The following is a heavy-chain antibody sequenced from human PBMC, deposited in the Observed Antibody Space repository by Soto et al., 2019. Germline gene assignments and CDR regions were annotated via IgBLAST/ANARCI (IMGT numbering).Heavy chain of an antibody. V-gene: IGHV1-69*01. D-gene: IGHD2-2*01. CDR1: GGTFSSYA. CDR2: IIPISGTA. Sequence: QVQLVQSGAEVKKPGSSVKVSCKASGGTFSSYAISWVRQAPGQGLEWRGGIIPISGTANYAQKFQGRVTITADESTSTAYMELRSLRSADTAVYYCARSQGSSTSREIYYYYYYGMDVWGQGTKVTVSS. CDR3: ARSQGSSTSREIYYYYYYGMDV. J-gene: IGHJ6*02.